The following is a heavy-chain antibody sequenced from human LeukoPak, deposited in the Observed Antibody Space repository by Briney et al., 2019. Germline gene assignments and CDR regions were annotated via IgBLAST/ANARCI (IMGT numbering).Heavy chain of an antibody. J-gene: IGHJ4*02. V-gene: IGHV4-38-2*02. CDR1: GYSISSGYY. D-gene: IGHD3-22*01. Sequence: SETLSLTCTASGYSISSGYYWGWIRQPPGKGLEWIGSIYHSGSTYYNPSLKSRVTISVDTSKNQFSLKLSSVTAADTAVYYCARDSPDSSGYYAYWGQGTLVNVSS. CDR2: IYHSGST. CDR3: ARDSPDSSGYYAY.